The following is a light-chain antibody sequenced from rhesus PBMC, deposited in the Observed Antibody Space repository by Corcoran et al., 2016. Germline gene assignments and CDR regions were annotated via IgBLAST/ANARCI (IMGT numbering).Light chain of an antibody. J-gene: IGLJ1*01. V-gene: IGLV2S7*01. CDR2: GVR. CDR1: SSDVGGYNY. CDR3: CSYSTSSTYI. Sequence: QAAPTQPPSVSGSPGQSVTISCTGTSSDVGGYNYVSWYQQHPGKAPKLMIYGVRKRPSGVSDRFSGSKSGNTASLTISGLQAEDEDDYYCCSYSTSSTYIFGAGTRLTVL.